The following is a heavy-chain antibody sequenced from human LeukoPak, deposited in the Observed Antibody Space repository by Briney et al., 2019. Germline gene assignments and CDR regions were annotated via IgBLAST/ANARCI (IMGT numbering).Heavy chain of an antibody. Sequence: GGSLRLSCAASGFTFSNAWMSWVRQAPGKGLEWVGRIKSKTDGGTTDYAAPVKGRFTISRDDSKNTLYLQMNSLKTEDTAVYYCTTDGPCIAVACEIWGQGTMVTVSS. J-gene: IGHJ3*02. CDR3: TTDGPCIAVACEI. V-gene: IGHV3-15*01. CDR2: IKSKTDGGTT. CDR1: GFTFSNAW. D-gene: IGHD6-19*01.